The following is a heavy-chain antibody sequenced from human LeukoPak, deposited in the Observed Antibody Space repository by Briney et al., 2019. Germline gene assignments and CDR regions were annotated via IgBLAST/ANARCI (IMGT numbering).Heavy chain of an antibody. CDR1: NDSINNFY. D-gene: IGHD4-17*01. J-gene: IGHJ4*02. CDR2: VSTSDTP. Sequence: SETLSLTGSVSNDSINNFYWTWIRQPAGRGLEWIGTVSTSDTPHYNPSLNSRVAISIDKSKTHFSLRLISVTAADTAVYFCACDYSSLVIGHWGEGTPVTVSS. V-gene: IGHV4-4*07. CDR3: ACDYSSLVIGH.